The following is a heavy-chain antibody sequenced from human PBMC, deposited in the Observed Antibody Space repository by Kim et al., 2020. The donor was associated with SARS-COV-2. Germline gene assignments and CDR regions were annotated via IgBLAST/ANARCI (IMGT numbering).Heavy chain of an antibody. D-gene: IGHD3-10*01. Sequence: SETLSLTCTVSGGSISSSSYYWGWIRQPPGKGLEWIGSIYYSGSTYYNPSLKSRVTISVDTSKNQFSLKLSSVTAADTAVYYCARTHYYGSGSYYKSAFDIWGQGTMVTVSS. CDR2: IYYSGST. V-gene: IGHV4-39*01. J-gene: IGHJ3*02. CDR1: GGSISSSSYY. CDR3: ARTHYYGSGSYYKSAFDI.